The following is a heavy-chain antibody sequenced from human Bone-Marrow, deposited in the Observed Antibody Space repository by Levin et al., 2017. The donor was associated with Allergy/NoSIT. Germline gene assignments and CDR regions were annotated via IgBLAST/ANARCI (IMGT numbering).Heavy chain of an antibody. CDR3: ARGRLSSKMMTALPHDH. J-gene: IGHJ4*02. Sequence: GESLKISCAASRFAFSSYAMHWLRQAPGKGLEWVAILSNDGSNEYYTDSVRGRFTISRDNSKNTLYLQMNSLRDEDTAVYHCARGRLSSKMMTALPHDHWGQGTLVIVSS. V-gene: IGHV3-30-3*01. CDR1: RFAFSSYA. CDR2: LSNDGSNE. D-gene: IGHD2-21*02.